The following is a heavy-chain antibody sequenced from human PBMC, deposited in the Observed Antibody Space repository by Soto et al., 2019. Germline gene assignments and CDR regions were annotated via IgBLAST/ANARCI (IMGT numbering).Heavy chain of an antibody. CDR1: GGTSSSYA. V-gene: IGHV1-69*13. CDR3: ARDTSVTTVTIDYYYYYGMDV. D-gene: IGHD4-17*01. J-gene: IGHJ6*02. Sequence: GASVKVSCKASGGTSSSYAISWVRQAPGQGLEWMGGIIPIFGTANYAQKFQGRVTITADESTSTAYMELSSLRSEDTAVYYCARDTSVTTVTIDYYYYYGMDVWGQGTTVTVSS. CDR2: IIPIFGTA.